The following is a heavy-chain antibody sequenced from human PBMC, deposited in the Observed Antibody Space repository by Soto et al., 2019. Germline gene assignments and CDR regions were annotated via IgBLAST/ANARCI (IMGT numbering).Heavy chain of an antibody. D-gene: IGHD3-3*01. Sequence: SVKVSCKASGGTFSSYAISWVRQAPGQGLEWMGGIIPIFGTANYAQRFQGRVTITADESTSTAYMELSSLRSEDTAVYYCATGELGYDFWSGYPAHYYYYGMDVWGQGTTVTVSS. CDR3: ATGELGYDFWSGYPAHYYYYGMDV. V-gene: IGHV1-69*13. J-gene: IGHJ6*02. CDR1: GGTFSSYA. CDR2: IIPIFGTA.